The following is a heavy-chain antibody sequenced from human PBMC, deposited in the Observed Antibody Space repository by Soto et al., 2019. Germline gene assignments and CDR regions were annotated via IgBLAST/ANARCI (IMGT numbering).Heavy chain of an antibody. CDR3: ARPAVAARGGTYFPD. V-gene: IGHV4-39*01. D-gene: IGHD6-19*01. J-gene: IGHJ4*02. CDR1: GGSISSSSYY. Sequence: SETLSLTCTVSGGSISSSSYYWGWIRQPPGKGLEWIGSIYYSGSTYYNPSLKSRVTISVDTSKNQFSLKLSSVTAADTAVYYCARPAVAARGGTYFPDCGQATLVTV. CDR2: IYYSGST.